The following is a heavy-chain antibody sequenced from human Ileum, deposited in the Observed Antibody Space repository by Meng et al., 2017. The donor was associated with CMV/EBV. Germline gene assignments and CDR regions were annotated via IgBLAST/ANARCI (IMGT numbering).Heavy chain of an antibody. V-gene: IGHV4-4*02. CDR2: IYHSGST. D-gene: IGHD2-2*02. CDR3: ARRGCSSTSCYNWYFDL. J-gene: IGHJ2*01. Sequence: SFISSNCWSWVRQPQGKGLEWIGQIYHSGSTNYNPSLKRRVTISVDKSKTQFSLKLSSVTAADTAVYYCARRGCSSTSCYNWYFDLWGRGTLVTVSS. CDR1: SFISSNC.